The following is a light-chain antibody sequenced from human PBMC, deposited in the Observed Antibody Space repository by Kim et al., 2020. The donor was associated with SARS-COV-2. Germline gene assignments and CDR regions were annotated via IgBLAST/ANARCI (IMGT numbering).Light chain of an antibody. J-gene: IGLJ2*01. CDR2: DIT. CDR1: SSDVGDYNH. CDR3: SSYAGSRTLV. Sequence: GQSITISCIGSSSDVGDYNHVCWYQQHPGKAPKLIIYDITKRPSGLPSRFSGSKSGNTASLTISGLQGEDEAVYYCSSYAGSRTLVFGGGTQVTVL. V-gene: IGLV2-14*03.